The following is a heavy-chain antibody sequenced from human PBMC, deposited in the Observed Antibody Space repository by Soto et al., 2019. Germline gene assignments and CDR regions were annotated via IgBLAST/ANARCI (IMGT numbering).Heavy chain of an antibody. D-gene: IGHD7-27*01. CDR1: GYTFSSYA. CDR2: INAGYGNT. J-gene: IGHJ4*02. Sequence: ASVKVSCKASGYTFSSYAMHWVRQAPGQRLEWMGWINAGYGNTKSSQKFQDRVTISRDTSASTAYMELTSLRSEDTAVYYCARDTGDGTFDVWGQGTLVTVSS. CDR3: ARDTGDGTFDV. V-gene: IGHV1-3*01.